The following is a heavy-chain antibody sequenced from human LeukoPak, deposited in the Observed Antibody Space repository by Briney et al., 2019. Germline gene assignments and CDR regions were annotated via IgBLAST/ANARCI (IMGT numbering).Heavy chain of an antibody. CDR1: GGSFSGYY. V-gene: IGHV4-34*01. D-gene: IGHD3-10*02. Sequence: SETLSLTCAGYGGSFSGYYWSWIRQPPGKGLEWIGEINHSGSTNYNPSLKSRVTISVDRSKNQFSLKLSSVTAADTAVYYCASCSGSVGVVDYWGQGTLVTVSS. CDR3: ASCSGSVGVVDY. CDR2: INHSGST. J-gene: IGHJ4*02.